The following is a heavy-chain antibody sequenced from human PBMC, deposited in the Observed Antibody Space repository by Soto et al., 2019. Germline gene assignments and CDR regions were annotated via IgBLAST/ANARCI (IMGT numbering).Heavy chain of an antibody. J-gene: IGHJ4*02. CDR3: ARGPRYGSSPFDY. Sequence: PGESLKISCKGSGYSFSSYWIGWVRQLPGKGLEWMGIIYPGDSDTRYSPSFQGQVTISADNSINTAYLQWSSLKASDTAMYFCARGPRYGSSPFDYWGQGTLVTVSS. V-gene: IGHV5-51*01. CDR1: GYSFSSYW. CDR2: IYPGDSDT. D-gene: IGHD6-19*01.